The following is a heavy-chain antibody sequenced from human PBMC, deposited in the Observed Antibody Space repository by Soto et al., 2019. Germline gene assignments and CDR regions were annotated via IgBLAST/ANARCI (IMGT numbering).Heavy chain of an antibody. CDR2: ISSSSSYI. J-gene: IGHJ6*02. D-gene: IGHD2-8*01. CDR3: ASWDIVLVVYAYMDV. Sequence: GSLRLSCAASGFTFSSYSMNWVRQAPGKGLEWVSSISSSSSYIYYADSVKGRFTISRDNAKNSLYLQMNSLRAEDTAVYYCASWDIVLVVYAYMDVWGQGTTVTVPS. CDR1: GFTFSSYS. V-gene: IGHV3-21*01.